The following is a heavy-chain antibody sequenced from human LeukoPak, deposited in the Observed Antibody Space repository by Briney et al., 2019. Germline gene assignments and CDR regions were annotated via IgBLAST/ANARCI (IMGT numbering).Heavy chain of an antibody. CDR1: GYTFTSYG. CDR2: ISAYNGNT. D-gene: IGHD2-2*01. Sequence: ASVKVSCKASGYTFTSYGISWVRQAPGQGLEWMGRISAYNGNTNYAQNLQGRVTMTTDTSTSTAYMELRNLRSDDTAVYYCARDRGYCTSTSCYGGYYYYYYMDVWGKGTTVTVSS. CDR3: ARDRGYCTSTSCYGGYYYYYYMDV. J-gene: IGHJ6*03. V-gene: IGHV1-18*01.